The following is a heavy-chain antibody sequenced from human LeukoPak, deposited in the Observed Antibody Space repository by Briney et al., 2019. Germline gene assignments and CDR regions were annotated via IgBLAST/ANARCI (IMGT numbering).Heavy chain of an antibody. V-gene: IGHV4-34*01. J-gene: IGHJ5*02. CDR1: GGSFSGYY. D-gene: IGHD3-22*01. CDR3: ARAVVRITMIVVVITDWFDP. CDR2: INHSGST. Sequence: SETLSLTCAVYGGSFSGYYWSWIRQPPGKGLEWIGEINHSGSTNYNPSLKSRVTISVDTSKNQFSLKLSSVTAADTAVYYCARAVVRITMIVVVITDWFDPWGQGTLVTVSS.